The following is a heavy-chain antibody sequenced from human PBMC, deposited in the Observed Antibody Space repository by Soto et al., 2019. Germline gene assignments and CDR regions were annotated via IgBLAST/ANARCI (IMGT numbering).Heavy chain of an antibody. J-gene: IGHJ4*02. CDR3: SRSLDY. Sequence: PGGSLRLSCAASGFTFSTYWMDWVRQAPGKGLEWVANIKQDGSEKYYLDSVKGRFTISRDNTKNSLYLQMNSLRAEDTAVYYCSRSLDYWGQGTLVTVPS. V-gene: IGHV3-7*03. CDR2: IKQDGSEK. CDR1: GFTFSTYW.